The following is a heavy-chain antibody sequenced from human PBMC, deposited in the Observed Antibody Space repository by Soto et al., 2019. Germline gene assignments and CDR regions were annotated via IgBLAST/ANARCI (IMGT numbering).Heavy chain of an antibody. CDR1: YDSININY. D-gene: IGHD6-19*01. CDR2: IHNSGST. CDR3: ARGRAVTGSFYFDY. J-gene: IGHJ4*02. V-gene: IGHV4-59*01. Sequence: SDTLSLTCTVSYDSININYWNWIRQPPSKGLEWIGYIHNSGSTNQNPSLKSRVTISIDTSKNQFSLTLTSVTAADTAVYYCARGRAVTGSFYFDYWSQGTLVTVSS.